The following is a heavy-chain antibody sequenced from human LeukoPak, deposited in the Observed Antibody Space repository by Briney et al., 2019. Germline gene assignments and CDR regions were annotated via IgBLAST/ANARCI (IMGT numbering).Heavy chain of an antibody. Sequence: ASVKVSCKASGYTFTSYGINWVRQATGQGLEWMGWMNPNSGNTGYAQKFQGRVTMTRNTSISTAYMELSSLRSEDTAVYYCARGGVTTTHTGGHYWGQGTLVTVSS. CDR3: ARGGVTTTHTGGHY. D-gene: IGHD4-17*01. CDR1: GYTFTSYG. V-gene: IGHV1-8*01. CDR2: MNPNSGNT. J-gene: IGHJ4*02.